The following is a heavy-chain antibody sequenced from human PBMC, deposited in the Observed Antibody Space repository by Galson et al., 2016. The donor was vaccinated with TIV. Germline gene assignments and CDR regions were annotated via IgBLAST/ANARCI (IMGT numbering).Heavy chain of an antibody. Sequence: SVKVSCKASGNIFTRDYVHWVRQAPGQGLEWMGVIDPTYGGTTFAQKFQALVTMTRDTSTSTVYMEVSGLKSDDTAVYYCTRELGRRREYWGQGTLVTVSS. J-gene: IGHJ4*02. CDR2: IDPTYGGT. CDR1: GNIFTRDY. V-gene: IGHV1-46*01. D-gene: IGHD1-1*01. CDR3: TRELGRRREY.